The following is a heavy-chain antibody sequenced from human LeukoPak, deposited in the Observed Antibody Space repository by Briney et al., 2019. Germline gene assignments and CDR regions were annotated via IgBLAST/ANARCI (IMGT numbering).Heavy chain of an antibody. J-gene: IGHJ4*02. Sequence: SETLSLTCTVSGGSISSYYWSWIRQPAGKGLEWIGRIYTSGSTNYNPSLKSRVTMSVDTSKNQFSLKLSSVTAADTAVYYCARHTGYYDSSGYYRYYFDYWGQGTLVTVSS. CDR3: ARHTGYYDSSGYYRYYFDY. CDR2: IYTSGST. V-gene: IGHV4-4*07. D-gene: IGHD3-22*01. CDR1: GGSISSYY.